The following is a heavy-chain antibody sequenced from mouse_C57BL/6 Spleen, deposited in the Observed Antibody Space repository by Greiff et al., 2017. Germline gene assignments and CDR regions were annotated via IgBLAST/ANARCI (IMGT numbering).Heavy chain of an antibody. J-gene: IGHJ2*01. Sequence: EVQRVESGPELVKPGASVKIPCKASGYTFTDYNMDWVKQSHGKSLEWIGDINPNNGGTIYNQKFKGKATLTVDKSSSTAYMELRSLTSEDAAVYYCAREGFDYWGQGTTLTVSS. CDR3: AREGFDY. CDR2: INPNNGGT. CDR1: GYTFTDYN. V-gene: IGHV1-18*01.